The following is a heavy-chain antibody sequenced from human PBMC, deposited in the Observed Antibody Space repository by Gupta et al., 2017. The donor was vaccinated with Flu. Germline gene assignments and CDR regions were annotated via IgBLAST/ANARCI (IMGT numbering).Heavy chain of an antibody. J-gene: IGHJ4*02. V-gene: IGHV3-48*03. CDR1: RFSFSRYD. CDR3: ARGRWDS. D-gene: IGHD3-16*02. Sequence: EVRLVGSGGGLVHPGGSLRLSCAVPRFSFSRYDMSWVRPAPGPGLEGISFIISIFNTYYADSMKGRFTMSRDNAKNEVYLQMNSRRVEDTAIYYGARGRWDSWGQGTQVTVS. CDR2: IISIFNT.